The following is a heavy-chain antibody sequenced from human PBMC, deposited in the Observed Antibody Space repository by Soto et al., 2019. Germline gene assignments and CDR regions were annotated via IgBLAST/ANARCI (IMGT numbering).Heavy chain of an antibody. Sequence: QITLKESGPTQVKPTETLTLTCTCSGFSLRSSGVGVGWLRQPPGEALEWLAVIYWDDDKHYSPSLKSRLTITKDTSKNRVVLTMANMDPVDTATYYCAHSGNVTTPFAYWGQGAQVTVSS. CDR1: GFSLRSSGVG. CDR2: IYWDDDK. D-gene: IGHD4-17*01. CDR3: AHSGNVTTPFAY. V-gene: IGHV2-5*02. J-gene: IGHJ4*02.